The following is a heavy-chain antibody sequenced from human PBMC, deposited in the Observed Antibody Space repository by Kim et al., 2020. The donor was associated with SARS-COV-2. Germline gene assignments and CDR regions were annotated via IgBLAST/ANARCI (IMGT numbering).Heavy chain of an antibody. CDR2: IWYDGSNK. J-gene: IGHJ5*02. CDR3: ARGLQLTGGWFDP. V-gene: IGHV3-33*01. D-gene: IGHD3-9*01. Sequence: GGSLRLSCAASGFTFSSYGMHWVRQAPGKGLEGVAVIWYDGSNKYYADSVKGRFTISRDNSKNKLYLQMNSLRAEDTAVYYCARGLQLTGGWFDPWGQGPLVTVSS. CDR1: GFTFSSYG.